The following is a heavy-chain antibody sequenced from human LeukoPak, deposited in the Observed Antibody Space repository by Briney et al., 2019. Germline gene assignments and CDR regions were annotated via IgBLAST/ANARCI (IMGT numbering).Heavy chain of an antibody. V-gene: IGHV3-23*01. J-gene: IGHJ5*02. CDR3: AKSGHFGVVIPPGFDP. CDR1: GFTFINYA. CDR2: ISGSGGST. Sequence: PGGSLRLSCAASGFTFINYAMSWVRQAPGKGLEWVSAISGSGGSTYYADSVKGRFTISRDNSKNTLYLQMNSLRAEDTAVYYCAKSGHFGVVIPPGFDPWGQGTLVTVSS. D-gene: IGHD3-3*01.